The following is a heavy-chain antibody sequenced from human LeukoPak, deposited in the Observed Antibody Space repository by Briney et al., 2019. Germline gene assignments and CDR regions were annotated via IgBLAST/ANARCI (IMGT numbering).Heavy chain of an antibody. V-gene: IGHV4-34*01. CDR2: INHSGST. CDR1: GGSFSGYY. J-gene: IGHJ4*02. Sequence: SETLSLTCAVYGGSFSGYYWSWIRQPPGKGLEWIGEINHSGSTNYNPSLKSRVTISVDTSKNQFSLKLSSVTAADTAVYYCARRDSYGYGYWGQGTLVTVSS. CDR3: ARRDSYGYGY. D-gene: IGHD5-18*01.